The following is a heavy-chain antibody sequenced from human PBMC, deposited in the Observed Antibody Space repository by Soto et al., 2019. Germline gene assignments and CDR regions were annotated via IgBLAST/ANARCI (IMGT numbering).Heavy chain of an antibody. V-gene: IGHV1-69*01. CDR1: GGTFSSYS. D-gene: IGHD1-26*01. CDR2: IIPIFGTA. J-gene: IGHJ4*02. Sequence: QVQLVQSGAEVKKPGSSVKVSYKASGGTFSSYSIYWVRQAPGQGLEWMGEIIPIFGTANYAQKFQGRVTITADESTSTAYMELSSLRSEDTAVYYCARDGGRHSGGIDYWGQGTLVTVSS. CDR3: ARDGGRHSGGIDY.